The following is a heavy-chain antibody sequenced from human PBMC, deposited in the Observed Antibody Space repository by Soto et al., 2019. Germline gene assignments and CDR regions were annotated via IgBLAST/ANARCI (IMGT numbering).Heavy chain of an antibody. CDR3: AKDLGGVHYYFDY. Sequence: GGSLRLSCAASGFTFSSYGMHWVRQAPGKGLEWVAVISYDGSNKYYADSVKGRFTISRDNSKNTLYLQMNSLRAEDTAVYYCAKDLGGVHYYFDYWGQGTLVTVSS. CDR2: ISYDGSNK. CDR1: GFTFSSYG. J-gene: IGHJ4*02. D-gene: IGHD3-16*01. V-gene: IGHV3-30*18.